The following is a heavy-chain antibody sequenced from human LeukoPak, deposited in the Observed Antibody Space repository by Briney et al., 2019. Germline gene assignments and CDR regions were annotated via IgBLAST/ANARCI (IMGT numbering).Heavy chain of an antibody. CDR3: ARHRPSGAFDI. Sequence: SGTLSLTCTVSGGSISSYYWSWIRQPPGKGLEWIGYIYYSGSTNYNPSLKSRVTISVDTSKNQFSLKLSSVTAADTAVYYCARHRPSGAFDIWGQGTMVTVSS. J-gene: IGHJ3*02. V-gene: IGHV4-59*08. CDR2: IYYSGST. CDR1: GGSISSYY.